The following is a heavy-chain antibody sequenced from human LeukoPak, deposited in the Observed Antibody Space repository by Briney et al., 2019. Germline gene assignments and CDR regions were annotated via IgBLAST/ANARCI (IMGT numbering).Heavy chain of an antibody. J-gene: IGHJ4*02. CDR3: ARASRNYCSGGSCFFDFDY. V-gene: IGHV1-2*02. CDR2: INPNSGGT. Sequence: ASVKVSCKASGHTFTGYYMHWVRQAPGQGLEWMGWINPNSGGTNYAQKFQGRVTMTRDTSISTAYMELSRLRSDDTAVYYCARASRNYCSGGSCFFDFDYWGREPWSPSPQ. CDR1: GHTFTGYY. D-gene: IGHD2-15*01.